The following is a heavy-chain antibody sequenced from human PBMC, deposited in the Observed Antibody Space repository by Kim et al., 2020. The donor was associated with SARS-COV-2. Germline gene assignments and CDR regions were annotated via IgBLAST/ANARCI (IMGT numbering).Heavy chain of an antibody. Sequence: SETLSLTCTVSGASISTYYWSWIRQPPGKGLEYIGYVHYSGSSNYNPSLNNRVTMSVDTSKNQFSLKVTSVIAADTAMYYCVRHSLEHLERWGRG. V-gene: IGHV4-59*08. D-gene: IGHD1-1*01. CDR2: VHYSGSS. J-gene: IGHJ1*01. CDR1: GASISTYY. CDR3: VRHSLEHLER.